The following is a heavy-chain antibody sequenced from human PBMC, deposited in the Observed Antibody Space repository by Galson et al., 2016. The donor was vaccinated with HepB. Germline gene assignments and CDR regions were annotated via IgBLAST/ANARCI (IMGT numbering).Heavy chain of an antibody. Sequence: QSGAEVKKPGESLKISCKGSGYSFSTYWIVWVRQMPGKGLEWMGIIYPGDSDTRYNPSFQGKVTISADKSISTAYLQWSSLRASDPATYYCARQVGPTRGLDYYLDYWGQGPLVPFSS. CDR2: IYPGDSDT. D-gene: IGHD3/OR15-3a*01. J-gene: IGHJ4*02. CDR1: GYSFSTYW. CDR3: ARQVGPTRGLDYYLDY. V-gene: IGHV5-51*01.